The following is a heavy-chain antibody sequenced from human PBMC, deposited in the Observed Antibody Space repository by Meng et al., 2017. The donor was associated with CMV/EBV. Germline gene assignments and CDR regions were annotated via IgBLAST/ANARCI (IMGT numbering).Heavy chain of an antibody. Sequence: GGSLRLSCAVSGFTFSSYCMNWVRQAPGNGLEWVSSISSSSSYIYYADSVKGRFTISRENAKNSLYLQMNSLRAEDTAVYYCARVYIAAAGVSDYWGQGTLVTVSS. J-gene: IGHJ4*02. CDR1: GFTFSSYC. D-gene: IGHD6-13*01. CDR2: ISSSSSYI. V-gene: IGHV3-21*01. CDR3: ARVYIAAAGVSDY.